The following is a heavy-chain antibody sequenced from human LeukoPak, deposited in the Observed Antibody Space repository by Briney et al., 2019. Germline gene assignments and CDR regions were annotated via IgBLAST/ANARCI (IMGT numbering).Heavy chain of an antibody. D-gene: IGHD6-13*01. J-gene: IGHJ4*02. CDR3: ARGAEAETSPLDF. V-gene: IGHV1-2*02. Sequence: GASVKVSCKASGYIFSDYYMHWVRQAPGQGLEWLGWINPKCGAADYAQQFRGRVTMTRDTSINTDYMEMKRVTSDDTAVYYCARGAEAETSPLDFWGQGTLVIVS. CDR2: INPKCGAA. CDR1: GYIFSDYY.